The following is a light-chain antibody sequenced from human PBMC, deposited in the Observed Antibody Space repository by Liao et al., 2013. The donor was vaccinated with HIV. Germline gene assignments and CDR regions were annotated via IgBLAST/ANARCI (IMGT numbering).Light chain of an antibody. V-gene: IGLV3-21*01. CDR1: NIGSKS. Sequence: SYELTQPPSVSVAPGRTASITCGGNNIGSKSVHWYQQKPGQAPVLVIYYDNDRPSGIPERFSGSNSGKTATLTIGRVEAGDEADYYCQVWDSSSDHPVVFGGGTKLTV. J-gene: IGLJ2*01. CDR2: YDN. CDR3: QVWDSSSDHPVV.